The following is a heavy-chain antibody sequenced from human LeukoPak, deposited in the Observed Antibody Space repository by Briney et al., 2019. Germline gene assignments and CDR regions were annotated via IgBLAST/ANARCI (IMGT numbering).Heavy chain of an antibody. CDR1: GFTFSSYA. CDR3: AKDVQSSSWYYFDH. D-gene: IGHD6-13*01. CDR2: ISSGDRT. Sequence: GGSLRLSCAASGFTFSSYAMNWVRQAPGKGLEWVAGISSGDRTFHAESVKGRFTISRDKSKDTLFLQMNSLRAEDTAVYYCAKDVQSSSWYYFDHWGQGTLVTVSS. V-gene: IGHV3-23*01. J-gene: IGHJ4*02.